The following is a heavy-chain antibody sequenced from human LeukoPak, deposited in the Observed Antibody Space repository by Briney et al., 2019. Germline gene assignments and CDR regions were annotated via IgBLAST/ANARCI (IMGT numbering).Heavy chain of an antibody. Sequence: GESLKISCKGSGCSFTNNWIAWVRQMPGKGLEWMGIIYPHDSNIKYSPPFQGQVTISADKSISTAYLQWSSLKASHTAMYYCARMIGLGEVSPYFDYWGQGTLVTVSS. V-gene: IGHV5-51*01. CDR2: IYPHDSNI. CDR1: GCSFTNNW. D-gene: IGHD3-16*01. J-gene: IGHJ4*02. CDR3: ARMIGLGEVSPYFDY.